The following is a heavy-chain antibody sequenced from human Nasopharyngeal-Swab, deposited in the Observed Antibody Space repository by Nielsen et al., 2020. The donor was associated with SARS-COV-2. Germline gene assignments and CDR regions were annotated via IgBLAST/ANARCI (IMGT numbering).Heavy chain of an antibody. CDR3: AKDGSDIVVVPAAMNYFDH. D-gene: IGHD2-2*01. CDR1: GFTFSSYE. J-gene: IGHJ4*02. V-gene: IGHV3-23*01. CDR2: ISGSAGSGST. Sequence: GESLKISCAASGFTFSSYEMNWVRQAPGKGLEWVSGISGSAGSGSTYYADSVKGRFTISRDNSKNTVYLQMNSLRAEDTAIYYCAKDGSDIVVVPAAMNYFDHWGQGTLVTVSS.